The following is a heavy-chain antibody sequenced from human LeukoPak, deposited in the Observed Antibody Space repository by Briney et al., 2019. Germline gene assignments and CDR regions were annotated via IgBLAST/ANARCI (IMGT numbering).Heavy chain of an antibody. Sequence: PGGSLRLSCAASGFTFSSYSMNWVRQAPGKGLEWVSYISSSSSTIYYADSVKGRFTISRDNAKNSLYLQMNSLRAEDTAVYYCARDRSGYSSGWYGGNDYWGQGTLVTVSS. D-gene: IGHD6-19*01. J-gene: IGHJ4*02. CDR3: ARDRSGYSSGWYGGNDY. CDR2: ISSSSSTI. V-gene: IGHV3-48*01. CDR1: GFTFSSYS.